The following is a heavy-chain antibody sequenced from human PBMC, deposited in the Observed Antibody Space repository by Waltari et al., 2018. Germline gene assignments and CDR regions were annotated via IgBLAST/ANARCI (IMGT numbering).Heavy chain of an antibody. D-gene: IGHD2-15*01. J-gene: IGHJ4*02. CDR3: ARDCSGGSCSGEDFDY. CDR1: GGSISSSSYY. CDR2: IYYSGST. Sequence: QLQLQESGPGLVKPSETLSLTCTVSGGSISSSSYYWGWIRQPPGKGLEWIGSIYYSGSTYYNPSLKSRVTISVDTSKNQFPLKLSSVTAADTAVYYCARDCSGGSCSGEDFDYWGQGTLVTVSS. V-gene: IGHV4-39*07.